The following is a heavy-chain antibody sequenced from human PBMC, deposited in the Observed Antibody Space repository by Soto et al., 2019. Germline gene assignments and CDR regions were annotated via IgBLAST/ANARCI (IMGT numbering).Heavy chain of an antibody. D-gene: IGHD2-15*01. CDR2: ISGYNGNT. J-gene: IGHJ4*02. V-gene: IGHV1-18*04. CDR1: GYTFSSHG. CDR3: ATWAGQVRGFGGPFDY. Sequence: ASVKVSCKASGYTFSSHGVSWVRRAPGQGLEWMGWISGYNGNTNYAQKLQGRVTMTTDTSTNTAYMELRSLRSDDTDVYYCATWAGQVRGFGGPFDYWGQGTLVTVSS.